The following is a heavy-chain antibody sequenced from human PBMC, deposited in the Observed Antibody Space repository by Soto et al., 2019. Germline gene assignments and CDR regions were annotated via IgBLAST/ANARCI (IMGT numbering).Heavy chain of an antibody. Sequence: QITLRESGPALVRLTQTLTLTCTFSGFSLSTHTVGVGWIRQPPGKALEWLAVIFWNDDKRYSPSLKRRLTISGDTSKAQVVLTMTNMDPLDTATYYRAPLSDCSSTICQHIAPRPFDYWGQGTLVSVPS. CDR3: APLSDCSSTICQHIAPRPFDY. J-gene: IGHJ4*02. V-gene: IGHV2-5*01. CDR1: GFSLSTHTVG. D-gene: IGHD2-2*01. CDR2: IFWNDDK.